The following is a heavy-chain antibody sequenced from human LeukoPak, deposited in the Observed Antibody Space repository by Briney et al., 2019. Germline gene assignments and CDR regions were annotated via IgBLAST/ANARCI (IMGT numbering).Heavy chain of an antibody. CDR1: GFTFSSYE. V-gene: IGHV3-48*03. Sequence: GGSLRLSCAASGFTFSSYEMNWVSQAPGKGLEWVSYISSSGSTIYYADSVKGRFTISRDNAKNSLYLQMNSLRAEDTAVYYCAKVAYALNAFDIWGQGTMATVSS. D-gene: IGHD2-15*01. J-gene: IGHJ3*02. CDR2: ISSSGSTI. CDR3: AKVAYALNAFDI.